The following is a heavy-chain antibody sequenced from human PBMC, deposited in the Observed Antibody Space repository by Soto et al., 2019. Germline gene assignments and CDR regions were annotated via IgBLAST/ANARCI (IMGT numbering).Heavy chain of an antibody. CDR2: IYYSGST. Sequence: SETLSLTCTVSGGSISSYYWSWIRQPPGKGLEWIGYIYYSGSTNYNPSLKSRVTISVDTSKNQFSLKLSSVTAADTAVYYCAREMYSGSYHWNWFDPWGQGTLVTVSS. CDR3: AREMYSGSYHWNWFDP. J-gene: IGHJ5*02. V-gene: IGHV4-59*01. D-gene: IGHD1-26*01. CDR1: GGSISSYY.